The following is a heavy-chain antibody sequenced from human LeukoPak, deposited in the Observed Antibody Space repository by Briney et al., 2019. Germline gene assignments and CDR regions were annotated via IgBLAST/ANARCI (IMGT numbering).Heavy chain of an antibody. CDR1: GFTFSSYG. J-gene: IGHJ3*02. V-gene: IGHV3-33*06. D-gene: IGHD2-8*01. CDR3: AKGGYCTNGVCSARHDAFDI. Sequence: PGGSLRLSCAASGFTFSSYGMHWVRQAPGKGLEWVAVIWYDGSNKYYADSVKGRFTISRDNSKNTLYLQMNSLRAEDTAVYHCAKGGYCTNGVCSARHDAFDIWGQGTMVTVSS. CDR2: IWYDGSNK.